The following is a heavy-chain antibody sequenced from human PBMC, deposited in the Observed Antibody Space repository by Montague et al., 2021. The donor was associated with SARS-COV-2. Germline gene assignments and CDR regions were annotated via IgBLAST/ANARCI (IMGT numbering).Heavy chain of an antibody. CDR1: GYSISTGYY. J-gene: IGHJ3*02. CDR3: AKVAVSHDSFDI. CDR2: IYHSGST. V-gene: IGHV4-38-2*02. Sequence: SETLSLTCTVSGYSISTGYYWGWIRQPPGKGLEWIGTIYHSGSTYFNPSLKSRVTISVDTSKNQFSLNLSSVTAADTAVYYCAKVAVSHDSFDIWGRGTMVSVSP. D-gene: IGHD6-19*01.